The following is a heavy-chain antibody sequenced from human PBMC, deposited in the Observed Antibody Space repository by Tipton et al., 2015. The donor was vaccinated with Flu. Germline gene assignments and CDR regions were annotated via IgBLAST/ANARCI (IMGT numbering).Heavy chain of an antibody. CDR1: GFTLSTYW. V-gene: IGHV3-7*03. J-gene: IGHJ4*02. Sequence: QLVQSGGGLVQPGGSLRLSCAASGFTLSTYWMSWVRQAPGKGLEWVANIKEDGSVKYYVDSVKGRFTISRDNAKNSLYLQMNSLRAEDTAVYYCARAIGAAGSYWGQGTLVTVSS. D-gene: IGHD6-13*01. CDR2: IKEDGSVK. CDR3: ARAIGAAGSY.